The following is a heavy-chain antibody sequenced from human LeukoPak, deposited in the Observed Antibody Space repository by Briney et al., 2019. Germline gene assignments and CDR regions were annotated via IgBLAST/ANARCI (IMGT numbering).Heavy chain of an antibody. Sequence: PSETLSLTCTVSGGSVSSGSYFWTWIRQPPGKGLEWIGYIYYSGSTNYNPSLKSRVTISVDTSKNQFPLKLSSVTAADTAVYYCARSPSGYRFDYWGQGTLVTVSS. V-gene: IGHV4-61*01. J-gene: IGHJ4*02. D-gene: IGHD3-22*01. CDR2: IYYSGST. CDR3: ARSPSGYRFDY. CDR1: GGSVSSGSYF.